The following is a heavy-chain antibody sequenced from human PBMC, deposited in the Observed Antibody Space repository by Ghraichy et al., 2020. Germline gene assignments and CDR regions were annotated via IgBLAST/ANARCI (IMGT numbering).Heavy chain of an antibody. CDR2: INSDGSST. V-gene: IGHV3-74*01. Sequence: GGSLRLSCAASGFTFSSYWMHWVRQAPGKGLVWVSRINSDGSSTSYADSVKGRFTISRDNAKNTLYLQMNSLRAEDTAVYYCASPGPSGATISYYYYMDVWGKGTMVTVSS. D-gene: IGHD5-12*01. CDR3: ASPGPSGATISYYYYMDV. J-gene: IGHJ6*03. CDR1: GFTFSSYW.